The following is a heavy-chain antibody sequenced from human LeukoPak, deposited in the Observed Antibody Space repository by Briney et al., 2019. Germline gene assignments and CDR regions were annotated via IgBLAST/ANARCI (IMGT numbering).Heavy chain of an antibody. Sequence: PGGSLRLSCAAPGFMFSDYFMSWIRQAPGKELEWISYISSNSKYTKYADSVKGRFTTSRDNAKKSLYLQMNSLRAEDTAVYYCARDNGNKYYFDYWGQGTLVTVSS. CDR1: GFMFSDYF. J-gene: IGHJ4*02. CDR3: ARDNGNKYYFDY. V-gene: IGHV3-11*05. CDR2: ISSNSKYT. D-gene: IGHD2-8*01.